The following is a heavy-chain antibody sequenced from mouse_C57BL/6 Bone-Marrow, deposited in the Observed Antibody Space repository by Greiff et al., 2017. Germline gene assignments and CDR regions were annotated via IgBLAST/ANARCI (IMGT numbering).Heavy chain of an antibody. CDR1: GFTFSSYA. Sequence: DVHLVESGGGLVKPGGSLKLSCAASGFTFSSYAMSWVRQTPEKRLEWVATISDGGSYTYYPDNVKGRFTISRDNAKNNLYLQMSHLKSEDTAMYYCAREGVTTTDWGQGTTLTVSS. J-gene: IGHJ2*01. CDR2: ISDGGSYT. V-gene: IGHV5-4*01. CDR3: AREGVTTTD. D-gene: IGHD2-1*01.